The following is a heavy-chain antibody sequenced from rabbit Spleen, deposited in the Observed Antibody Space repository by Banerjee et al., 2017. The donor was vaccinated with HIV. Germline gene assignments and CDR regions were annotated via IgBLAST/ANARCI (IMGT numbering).Heavy chain of an antibody. J-gene: IGHJ2*01. CDR1: GFSFSTSYD. CDR2: INTGDGKN. D-gene: IGHD1-1*01. V-gene: IGHV1S45*01. CDR3: ARNYVNAFDP. Sequence: QEQLEESGGDLVKPEGSLTLTCTASGFSFSTSYDMCWVRQAPGKGLEWIGFINTGDGKNYYASWAKGRFTISKTSSTTVTLQMTSLTAADTATYFCARNYVNAFDPWGQGTLVTVS.